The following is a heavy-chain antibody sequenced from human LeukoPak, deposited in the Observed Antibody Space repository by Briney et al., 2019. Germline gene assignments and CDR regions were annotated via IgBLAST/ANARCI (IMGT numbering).Heavy chain of an antibody. V-gene: IGHV4-61*02. CDR1: GGSISSGSYY. J-gene: IGHJ4*02. Sequence: SETLSLTCTVSGGSISSGSYYWSWIRQPAGMGLEWIGRIYTSGSTNYNPSLKSRVTISVDTSKNQFSLKLSSVTAADTAVYYCARSQSGDFWSGFDYWGQGTLVTVSS. D-gene: IGHD3-3*01. CDR2: IYTSGST. CDR3: ARSQSGDFWSGFDY.